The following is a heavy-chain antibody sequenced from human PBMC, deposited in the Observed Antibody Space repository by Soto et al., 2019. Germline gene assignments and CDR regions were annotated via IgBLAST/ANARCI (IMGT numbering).Heavy chain of an antibody. D-gene: IGHD3-3*01. J-gene: IGHJ6*02. CDR2: IDPGNSYT. V-gene: IGHV5-10-1*01. CDR1: GYSFTSDW. CDR3: ARLRNDFWSAYHTMDV. Sequence: GESLKISCKAFGYSFTSDWISWVRQMPGKGLEWMGNIDPGNSYTDYSPSFQGHVTISADKSITTAYLQWNSLKASDTAIYYCARLRNDFWSAYHTMDVWGQGTMVTVSS.